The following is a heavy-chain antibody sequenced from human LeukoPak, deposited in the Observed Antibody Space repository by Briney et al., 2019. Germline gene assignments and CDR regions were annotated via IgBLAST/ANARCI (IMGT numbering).Heavy chain of an antibody. Sequence: GASVKVSCKASGYTFTGYYMHWVRQAPGRGLEWMGWINPNSGGTNYAQKFQGRVTMTRDTSISTAYMEPSRLRSDDTAVYYCAIKVVVDFDYWGQGTLVTVSS. J-gene: IGHJ4*02. CDR3: AIKVVVDFDY. V-gene: IGHV1-2*02. CDR2: INPNSGGT. D-gene: IGHD3-22*01. CDR1: GYTFTGYY.